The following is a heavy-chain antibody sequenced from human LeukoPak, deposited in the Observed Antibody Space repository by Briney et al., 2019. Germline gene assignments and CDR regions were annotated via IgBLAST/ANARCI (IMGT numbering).Heavy chain of an antibody. Sequence: SETLSLTCAVYGWTFNDYYWNWIRQPPGKGLEWIGEINARGDNNYNPSLKSRVTISVDTSKNHCSLRLTSMIAADTALYYCARGQVPAARGYNWLDPWGQGTLVTVSS. CDR2: INARGDN. D-gene: IGHD2-2*01. V-gene: IGHV4-34*01. CDR1: GWTFNDYY. J-gene: IGHJ5*02. CDR3: ARGQVPAARGYNWLDP.